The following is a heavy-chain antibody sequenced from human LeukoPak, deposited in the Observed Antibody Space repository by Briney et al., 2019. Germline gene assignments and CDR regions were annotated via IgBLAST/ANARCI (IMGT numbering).Heavy chain of an antibody. Sequence: GGSLRLSCAASGFSFGSYWMTWVRQAPGKGLEWVANIKQDGSEKNYVDSVKGRFTISRDNAKNSMYLQMNSLRAEDTAVYYCARDYYDSSSYYSYFDYWGQGTLVTVSS. CDR1: GFSFGSYW. CDR2: IKQDGSEK. CDR3: ARDYYDSSSYYSYFDY. J-gene: IGHJ4*02. D-gene: IGHD3-22*01. V-gene: IGHV3-7*03.